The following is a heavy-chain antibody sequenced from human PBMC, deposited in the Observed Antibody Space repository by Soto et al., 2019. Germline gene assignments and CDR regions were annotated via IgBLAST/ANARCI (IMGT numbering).Heavy chain of an antibody. J-gene: IGHJ6*03. CDR3: ARITIYYYYYMDV. D-gene: IGHD3-10*01. V-gene: IGHV4-39*01. Sequence: XXTLSLPFTVSGGSISSSSYYWGWIRKPPGKGLEWIGSIYYSGSTYYNPSLKSRVTISVDTSENQFSLKLSSVNAADMAVYYCARITIYYYYYMDVWGKGTTVTVSS. CDR2: IYYSGST. CDR1: GGSISSSSYY.